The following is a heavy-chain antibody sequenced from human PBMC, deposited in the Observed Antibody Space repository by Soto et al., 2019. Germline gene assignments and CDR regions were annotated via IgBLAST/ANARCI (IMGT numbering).Heavy chain of an antibody. D-gene: IGHD3-3*01. Sequence: GGSLRLSCAASGFTFSSYSMNWVRQAPGKGLEWVSYISSSSSTIYYADSVKGRFTISRDNAKNSLYLQMNSLRDEDTAVYYCATPFSSTPYYYYYGMDVWGQGTTVTVSS. CDR2: ISSSSSTI. V-gene: IGHV3-48*02. CDR1: GFTFSSYS. J-gene: IGHJ6*02. CDR3: ATPFSSTPYYYYYGMDV.